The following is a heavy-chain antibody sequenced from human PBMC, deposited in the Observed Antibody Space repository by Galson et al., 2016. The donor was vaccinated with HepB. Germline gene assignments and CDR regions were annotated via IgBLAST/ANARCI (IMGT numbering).Heavy chain of an antibody. Sequence: SETLSLTCNVSGASASSSYWSWIRQAPGKGLEWIGYIYMSESTKYNPSLKSRGTISVDKSTNQLSLRLTSVTASDTAVYFCARGVQPYYLYGMDVWGKGTTVIVSS. CDR3: ARGVQPYYLYGMDV. J-gene: IGHJ6*04. V-gene: IGHV4-59*02. CDR2: IYMSEST. CDR1: GASASSSY. D-gene: IGHD3-10*01.